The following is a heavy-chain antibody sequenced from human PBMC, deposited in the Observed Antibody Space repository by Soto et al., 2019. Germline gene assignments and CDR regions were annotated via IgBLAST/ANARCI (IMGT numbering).Heavy chain of an antibody. Sequence: GASVKVSCKASGGTFSSYAISWVRQAPGQGLEWMGGIIPIFGTANYAQKLQGRVTITADESTSTAYMELSSLRSEDTAVYYCARDHRHSSSWGYYYYGMDVWGQGTTVTVSS. J-gene: IGHJ6*02. D-gene: IGHD6-13*01. CDR1: GGTFSSYA. CDR3: ARDHRHSSSWGYYYYGMDV. V-gene: IGHV1-69*13. CDR2: IIPIFGTA.